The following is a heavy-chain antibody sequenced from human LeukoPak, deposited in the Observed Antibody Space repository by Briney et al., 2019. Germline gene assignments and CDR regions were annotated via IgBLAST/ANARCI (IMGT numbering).Heavy chain of an antibody. CDR1: GGSISRSNYF. CDR2: IFYSGST. D-gene: IGHD3-16*01. Sequence: PSETLSLTCTVSGGSISRSNYFWDWIRQPPGKGLEWIGRIFYSGSTYYNPSLKSRVTISVDTSKNQFALKLSSVTAADTAVYYCARVGVKTWTHRYHCFDPWGQGTLVTVSS. CDR3: ARVGVKTWTHRYHCFDP. V-gene: IGHV4-39*01. J-gene: IGHJ5*02.